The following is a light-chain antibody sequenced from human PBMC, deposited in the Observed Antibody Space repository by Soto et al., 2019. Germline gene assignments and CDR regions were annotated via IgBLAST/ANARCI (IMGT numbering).Light chain of an antibody. Sequence: EIVLTQSPGTLSLSPGERATLSCRASQSVSRNFLAWYLQKPGQTPRLLIYGASSRATGIPDRFSGSGSGTDVTLTISRLEPEDFAVYYCQQYGSSPWTFGQGTKVEIK. CDR1: QSVSRNF. J-gene: IGKJ1*01. CDR2: GAS. V-gene: IGKV3-20*01. CDR3: QQYGSSPWT.